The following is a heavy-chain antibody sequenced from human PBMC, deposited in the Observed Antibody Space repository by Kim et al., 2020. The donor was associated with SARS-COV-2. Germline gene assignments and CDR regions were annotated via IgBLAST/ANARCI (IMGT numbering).Heavy chain of an antibody. V-gene: IGHV5-10-1*01. CDR1: GYSFTSYW. Sequence: GESLKISCKGSGYSFTSYWISWVRQMPGKGLEWMGRIDPSDSYTNYSPSFQGHVTISADKSISTAYLQWSSLKASDTAMYYCARLDIAVAGTHAFDIWGQGTMVTVSS. CDR2: IDPSDSYT. CDR3: ARLDIAVAGTHAFDI. J-gene: IGHJ3*02. D-gene: IGHD6-19*01.